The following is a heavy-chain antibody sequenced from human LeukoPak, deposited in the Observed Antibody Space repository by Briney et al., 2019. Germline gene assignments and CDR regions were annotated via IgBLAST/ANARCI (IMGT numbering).Heavy chain of an antibody. D-gene: IGHD6-19*01. CDR3: ARKAVAGTGIFDY. CDR1: GYTFTDYF. J-gene: IGHJ4*02. V-gene: IGHV1-18*04. Sequence: ASVKVSCKASGYTFTDYFIIWVRQAPGQVLEWMGWISAYNGNTNYAQKLQGRVTMTTDTSTSTAYMELRSLRSDDTALYYCARKAVAGTGIFDYWGQGTLVTVSS. CDR2: ISAYNGNT.